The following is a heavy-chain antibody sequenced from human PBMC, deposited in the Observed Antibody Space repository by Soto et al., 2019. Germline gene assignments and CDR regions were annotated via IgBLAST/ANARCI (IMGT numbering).Heavy chain of an antibody. CDR2: IYWDDDK. CDR1: GFSLSTSGVG. J-gene: IGHJ2*01. CDR3: AQSRFAPWYFDL. V-gene: IGHV2-5*02. Sequence: QITLKESGPTLVKPTQTLTLTCTFSGFSLSTSGVGVGWIRQPPGKALEWLTLIYWDDDKRYSPSLKSRLTITKDTSKNQVVLTMTDMDPVDTATYYCAQSRFAPWYFDLWGRGTLVTVSS.